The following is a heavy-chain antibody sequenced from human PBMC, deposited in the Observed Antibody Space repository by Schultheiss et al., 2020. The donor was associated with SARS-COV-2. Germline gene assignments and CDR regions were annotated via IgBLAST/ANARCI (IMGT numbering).Heavy chain of an antibody. CDR3: ARDLGSGFDP. Sequence: SQTLSLTCAVYGGSFSGYYWSWIRQPPGKGLEWIGYIYYSGSTNYNPSLKSRVTISVDKSKNQFSLKLSSVTAADTAVYYCARDLGSGFDPWGQGTLVTVSS. CDR1: GGSFSGYY. V-gene: IGHV4-34*01. J-gene: IGHJ5*02. D-gene: IGHD6-19*01. CDR2: IYYSGST.